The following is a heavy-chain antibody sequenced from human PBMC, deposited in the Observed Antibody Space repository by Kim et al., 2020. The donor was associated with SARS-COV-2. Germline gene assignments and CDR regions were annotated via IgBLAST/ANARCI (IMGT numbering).Heavy chain of an antibody. J-gene: IGHJ4*02. D-gene: IGHD6-13*01. CDR3: TRPPRGSWYTADY. Sequence: YAASVKGRFTNSRDDSKSIAYLQMNSLKTEDTAVYYCTRPPRGSWYTADYWGQGTLVTVSS. V-gene: IGHV3-49*02.